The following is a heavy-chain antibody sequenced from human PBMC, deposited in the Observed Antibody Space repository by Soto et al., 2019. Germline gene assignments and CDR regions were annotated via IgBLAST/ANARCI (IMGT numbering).Heavy chain of an antibody. J-gene: IGHJ4*02. V-gene: IGHV1-18*01. CDR3: ARGVLSLLWFGELRQPFDY. Sequence: GASVKVSCKDSGYTFTSYGISWVRQAPRQGLEWMGWISAYNGNTNYAQKLQGRVTMTTDTSTSTAYMELRSLRSDDTAVYYCARGVLSLLWFGELRQPFDYWGQGTLVTVSS. CDR1: GYTFTSYG. CDR2: ISAYNGNT. D-gene: IGHD3-10*01.